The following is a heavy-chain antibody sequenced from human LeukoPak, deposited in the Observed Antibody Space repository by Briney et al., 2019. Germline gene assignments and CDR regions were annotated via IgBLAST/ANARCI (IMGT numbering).Heavy chain of an antibody. CDR3: ARVEYYYDSSGYYGYYYYYMDV. CDR1: GFTFSNAW. V-gene: IGHV3-15*01. Sequence: GGSLRLSCAASGFTFSNAWMSWVRQAPGKGLEWVGRIKSKTDGGTTDYAAPVKGRFTISRDNAKNSLYLQMNSLRAEDTAVYYCARVEYYYDSSGYYGYYYYYMDVWGKGTTVTVSS. D-gene: IGHD3-22*01. CDR2: IKSKTDGGTT. J-gene: IGHJ6*03.